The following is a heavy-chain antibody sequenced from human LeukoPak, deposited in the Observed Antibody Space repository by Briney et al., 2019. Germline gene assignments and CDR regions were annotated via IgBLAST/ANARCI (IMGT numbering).Heavy chain of an antibody. J-gene: IGHJ5*02. D-gene: IGHD3-22*01. CDR3: ARGLYYYDSSGYYYAHWFDP. CDR1: GYTFTSYD. CDR2: MNPNSGNT. V-gene: IGHV1-8*01. Sequence: ASVKVSCKASGYTFTSYDINWVRQATGEGLEWMGWMNPNSGNTGYAQKFQGRVTMTRNTSIGTAYMELSSLRSEDTAVYYCARGLYYYDSSGYYYAHWFDPWGQGTLVTVSS.